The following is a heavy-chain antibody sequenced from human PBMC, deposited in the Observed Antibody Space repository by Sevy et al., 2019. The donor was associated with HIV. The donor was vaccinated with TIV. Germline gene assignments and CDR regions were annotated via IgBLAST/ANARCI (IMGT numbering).Heavy chain of an antibody. CDR3: ARDRITLVRGVIITEAFDI. D-gene: IGHD3-10*01. J-gene: IGHJ3*02. CDR1: GYTFTGYF. Sequence: ASVKVSCKASGYTFTGYFIHWVRQAPGQGLEWMGWINPNSGGTNYAQKFQGRVTMTRDTSITTAYMELRRLRSDDTAVYYCARDRITLVRGVIITEAFDIWGQGTMVTVSS. V-gene: IGHV1-2*02. CDR2: INPNSGGT.